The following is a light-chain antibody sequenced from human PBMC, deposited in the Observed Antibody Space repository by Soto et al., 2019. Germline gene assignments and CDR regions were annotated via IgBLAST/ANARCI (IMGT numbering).Light chain of an antibody. V-gene: IGLV2-8*01. J-gene: IGLJ2*01. CDR2: EVS. Sequence: QSALTQPPSASGSPGQSVTISCTGTSSDVGGYNYVSWYQQHPGKAPKLMIYEVSKRPSGVPARFSGSKSGNTASLTVSGLQAEDEADYYCSSYVGSNVVFGGGTKLTVL. CDR3: SSYVGSNVV. CDR1: SSDVGGYNY.